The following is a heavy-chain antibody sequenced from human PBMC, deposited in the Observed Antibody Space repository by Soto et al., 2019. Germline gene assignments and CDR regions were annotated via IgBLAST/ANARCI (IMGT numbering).Heavy chain of an antibody. CDR2: ISAYNGNT. D-gene: IGHD6-13*01. J-gene: IGHJ6*02. CDR1: GYTFTSYG. V-gene: IGHV1-18*04. CDR3: ARLAAAGKVDYYYYYGMDV. Sequence: GASVKVSCKASGYTFTSYGINWVRQAPGQGLEWMGWISAYNGNTNYAQKLQGRVTMTTDTSTSTAYMELRSLRSDDTAVYYCARLAAAGKVDYYYYYGMDVWGQGTTVTVSS.